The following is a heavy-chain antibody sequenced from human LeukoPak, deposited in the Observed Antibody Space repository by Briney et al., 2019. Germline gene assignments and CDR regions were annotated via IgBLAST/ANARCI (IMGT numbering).Heavy chain of an antibody. CDR1: GFSVSSNY. V-gene: IGHV3-66*02. CDR2: FYSGGST. CDR3: ARETSTQCSGGSCFFDY. D-gene: IGHD2-15*01. J-gene: IGHJ4*02. Sequence: GGSLRLSCAASGFSVSSNYMSWVRQAPGKGLEWVSVFYSGGSTYYADSVKGRFTISRDTSKNTLYLQMNSLRVEDTAVYYCARETSTQCSGGSCFFDYWGQGTLVTVSS.